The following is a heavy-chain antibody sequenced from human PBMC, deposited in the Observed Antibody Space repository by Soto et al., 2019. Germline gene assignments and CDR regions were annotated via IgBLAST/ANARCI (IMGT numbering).Heavy chain of an antibody. CDR1: GYTFTIYG. CDR2: ISAYNGNT. V-gene: IGHV1-18*01. J-gene: IGHJ5*02. Sequence: ASVKVSCKASGYTFTIYGISWVLQAPGQGLEWMGWISAYNGNTNYAQKLQGRVTMTTDTSTSTAYMELRSLRSDDTAVYYCARSDYMGAPQNGWLVRNWFDPWGQRTLVTVSS. CDR3: ARSDYMGAPQNGWLVRNWFDP. D-gene: IGHD6-19*01.